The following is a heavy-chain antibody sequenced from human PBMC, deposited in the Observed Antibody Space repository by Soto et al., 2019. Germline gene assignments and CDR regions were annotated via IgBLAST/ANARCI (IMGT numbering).Heavy chain of an antibody. CDR2: ISSSGSTI. Sequence: GGSLRLSCAASGFTFSDYYMNWIRQAPGKGLGWVSYISSSGSTIYYADPVKGRFTISRDNAKNSLYLQMNSLRAEDTAVYYCARDFGDIVATDWSYFDYWGQGTLVTVSS. CDR1: GFTFSDYY. CDR3: ARDFGDIVATDWSYFDY. V-gene: IGHV3-11*01. D-gene: IGHD5-12*01. J-gene: IGHJ4*02.